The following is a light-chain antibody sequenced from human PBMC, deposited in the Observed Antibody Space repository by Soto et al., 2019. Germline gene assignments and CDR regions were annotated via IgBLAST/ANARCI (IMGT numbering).Light chain of an antibody. CDR3: QQYTTYWT. V-gene: IGKV1-5*01. CDR1: QSVSNW. J-gene: IGKJ1*01. Sequence: IQITQSPSTLSASVGARVTMTCRASQSVSNWLAWYQQKPGKAPKLLIYDASTLEDGVSSRFSGSGSGTEFTLSISSLQPDDYATYYCQQYTTYWTFGQGTKVDNK. CDR2: DAS.